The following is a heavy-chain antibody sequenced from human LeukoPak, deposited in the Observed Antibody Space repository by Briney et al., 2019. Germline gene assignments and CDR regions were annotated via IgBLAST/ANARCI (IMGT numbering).Heavy chain of an antibody. V-gene: IGHV3-7*01. CDR1: GFRLTTYG. D-gene: IGHD3-22*01. J-gene: IGHJ1*01. CDR2: IKTDGSEK. Sequence: GGSLRLSCEVSGFRLTTYGTHWVRQAPGKGLQWVANIKTDGSEKYYVDSVKGRFTISRDNAKNSLYLQMNSLRAEDTAVYYCATYSSLNRREFQFWGQGTLLTVSS. CDR3: ATYSSLNRREFQF.